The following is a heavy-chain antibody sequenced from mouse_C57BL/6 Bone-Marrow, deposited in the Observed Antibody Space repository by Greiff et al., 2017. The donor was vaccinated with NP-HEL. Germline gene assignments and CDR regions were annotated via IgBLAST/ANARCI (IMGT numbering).Heavy chain of an antibody. J-gene: IGHJ3*01. D-gene: IGHD1-1*01. CDR2: IDPENGDT. Sequence: EVQLQQSGAELVRPGASVKLSCTASGFNIKDDYMHWVKQRPEQGLEWIGWIDPENGDTEYASKFQGKATITADTSSNTAYLQLSSLTSEDTAVYYCTYLLLRGFAYWGQGTLVTVSA. CDR3: TYLLLRGFAY. V-gene: IGHV14-4*01. CDR1: GFNIKDDY.